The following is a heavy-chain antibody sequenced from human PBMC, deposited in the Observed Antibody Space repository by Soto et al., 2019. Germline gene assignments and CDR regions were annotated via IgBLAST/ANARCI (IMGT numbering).Heavy chain of an antibody. Sequence: GGSLRVSCAASGFTFSSDGMHWVRQAPGKGLEWVAVMSRDGSNKHYADSVKGRFTISRDNSKNTLYLQMNSLRAEDTAVYYCAKDRYYYDSGGYYDYWGQGTLVTVSS. D-gene: IGHD3-22*01. CDR3: AKDRYYYDSGGYYDY. CDR1: GFTFSSDG. J-gene: IGHJ4*02. CDR2: MSRDGSNK. V-gene: IGHV3-30*18.